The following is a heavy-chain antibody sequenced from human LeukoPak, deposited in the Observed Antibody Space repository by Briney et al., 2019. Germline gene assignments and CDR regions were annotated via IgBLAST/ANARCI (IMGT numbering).Heavy chain of an antibody. CDR2: ISGGGGRA. CDR3: AILSGEFVSGGY. V-gene: IGHV3-23*01. Sequence: GGSLRLSCAASGLTFSSYGMSWVRQAPGKGLEWVSSISGGGGRAYYADSVKGRFTISRDDSKNTLYLKMNSLRADDSAVYYCAILSGEFVSGGYWGQGTLVTVSS. CDR1: GLTFSSYG. D-gene: IGHD3-16*01. J-gene: IGHJ4*02.